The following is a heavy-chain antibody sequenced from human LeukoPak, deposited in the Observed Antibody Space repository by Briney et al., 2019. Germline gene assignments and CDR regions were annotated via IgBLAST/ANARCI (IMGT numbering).Heavy chain of an antibody. D-gene: IGHD5-12*01. CDR1: GFRFSDYS. V-gene: IGHV3-48*01. Sequence: GGSLRLSCAASGFRFSDYSMTWVRQAPGKGLEWISYIGISSGNTNYADSVKGRFTISRDNSKNTLYLQMGSLRAEDMAVYYCARDSRTSQWLRETRWFDPWGQGTLVTVSS. J-gene: IGHJ5*02. CDR2: IGISSGNT. CDR3: ARDSRTSQWLRETRWFDP.